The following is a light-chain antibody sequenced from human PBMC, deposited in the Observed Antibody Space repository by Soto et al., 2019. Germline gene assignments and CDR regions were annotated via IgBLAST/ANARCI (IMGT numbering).Light chain of an antibody. V-gene: IGKV3-20*01. CDR1: QSVSSSY. CDR2: GAS. CDR3: QQYGSSPLT. J-gene: IGKJ4*01. Sequence: EIVLTQSPGTLSLSPGERATLSCRASQSVSSSYLAWYQQKPGQAPRLLIYGASSRATGIPDRFSGSGSGTEFTLTISRLEPEDFAVYYCQQYGSSPLTCGGGIKVEIK.